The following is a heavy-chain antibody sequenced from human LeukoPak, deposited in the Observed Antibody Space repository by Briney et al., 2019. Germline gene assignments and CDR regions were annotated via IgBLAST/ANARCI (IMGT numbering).Heavy chain of an antibody. V-gene: IGHV1-2*06. Sequence: GASVKVSCKASGYTFTGYYMHWVRQAPGQGLEWKGRINPNSGGTNYAQKFQGRVTMTRDTSISTAYMELSRLRSDDTAVYYCARDKPPYSSGWYREDWFDPWGQGTLVTVSS. D-gene: IGHD6-19*01. CDR3: ARDKPPYSSGWYREDWFDP. CDR2: INPNSGGT. J-gene: IGHJ5*02. CDR1: GYTFTGYY.